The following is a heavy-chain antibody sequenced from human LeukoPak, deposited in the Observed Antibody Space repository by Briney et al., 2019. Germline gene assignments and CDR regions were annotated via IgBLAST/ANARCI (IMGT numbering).Heavy chain of an antibody. J-gene: IGHJ6*02. CDR1: GFRSNSYW. V-gene: IGHV3-7*04. CDR2: VKQDGSKK. Sequence: GGSLRLSCAASGFRSNSYWMSWVRQAPGKGLEWVANVKQDGSKKHYLDSVQGRFTISRDNAKNSLYLQMNSLRSDDAAVYYCARAKIIHSITHMDVWGQGTTATVSS. CDR3: ARAKIIHSITHMDV. D-gene: IGHD2/OR15-2a*01.